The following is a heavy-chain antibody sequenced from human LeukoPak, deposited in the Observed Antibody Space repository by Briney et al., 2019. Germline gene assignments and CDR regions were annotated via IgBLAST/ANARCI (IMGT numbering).Heavy chain of an antibody. CDR2: IYYSGRT. J-gene: IGHJ5*02. Sequence: SETLSLTCTVSGGSISSYDWSWIRQPPGQGLEWIGNIYYSGRTDYNPSLMSRLTISIDTSKNQFSLKLMSVTAADTAVYYCARDSGTTGEVKFDPWGQGTLVTVSS. D-gene: IGHD3-10*01. V-gene: IGHV4-59*12. CDR3: ARDSGTTGEVKFDP. CDR1: GGSISSYD.